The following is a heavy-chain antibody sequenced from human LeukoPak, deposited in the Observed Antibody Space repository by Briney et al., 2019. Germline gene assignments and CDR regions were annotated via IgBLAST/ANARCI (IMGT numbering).Heavy chain of an antibody. V-gene: IGHV1-8*01. CDR2: MNPNSGNT. Sequence: GASVKVSCKASGYTFTSYDINWVRQATGQGLEWMGWMNPNSGNTGCAQKFQGRVTMTRNTSISTAYMELSSLRSEDTAVYYCARGLMNPYYYYYYMDAWGKGTTVTVSS. J-gene: IGHJ6*03. CDR3: ARGLMNPYYYYYYMDA. D-gene: IGHD1-14*01. CDR1: GYTFTSYD.